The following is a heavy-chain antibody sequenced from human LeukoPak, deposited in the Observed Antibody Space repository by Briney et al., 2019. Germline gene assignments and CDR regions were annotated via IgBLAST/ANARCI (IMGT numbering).Heavy chain of an antibody. CDR3: ARGGDRIVGADGNYFDY. CDR1: GFTFSSYA. D-gene: IGHD1-26*01. J-gene: IGHJ4*02. Sequence: GRSLRLSCTASGFTFSSYAMHWVRQAPGKGLEWVAVISYDGSNKYYADSVKGRFTISRDNSKNTLYLQMNSLRAEDTAVYYCARGGDRIVGADGNYFDYWGQGTLVTVSS. CDR2: ISYDGSNK. V-gene: IGHV3-30-3*01.